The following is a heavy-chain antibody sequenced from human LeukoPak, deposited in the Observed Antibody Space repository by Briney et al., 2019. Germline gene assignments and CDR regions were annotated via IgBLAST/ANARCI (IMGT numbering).Heavy chain of an antibody. D-gene: IGHD2-2*01. CDR3: TTVGYCSSTSCCN. Sequence: GGSLRLSCAASGFTFSNAWMSWVRQAPGKGLEWVGGIKSKTDGGTTDYAAPVKGRFTISRDDSKNTLYLQMNSLKTEDTAVYYCTTVGYCSSTSCCNWGQGTLVTVSS. CDR2: IKSKTDGGTT. J-gene: IGHJ4*02. CDR1: GFTFSNAW. V-gene: IGHV3-15*01.